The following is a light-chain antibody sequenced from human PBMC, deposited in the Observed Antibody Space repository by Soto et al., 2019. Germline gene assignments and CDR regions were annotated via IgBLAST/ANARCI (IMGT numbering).Light chain of an antibody. CDR3: SSYTTVNTRV. J-gene: IGLJ3*02. CDR2: DVS. V-gene: IGLV2-14*01. Sequence: QSVLTQPASVSGSPGQSITISCTGTSSDVGYYNYVSWYQQHPGKVPKIIIYDVSNRPSGVSNRFSGSKSGNTASLTISGLQAEDEADYYCSSYTTVNTRVFGGGTQLTVL. CDR1: SSDVGYYNY.